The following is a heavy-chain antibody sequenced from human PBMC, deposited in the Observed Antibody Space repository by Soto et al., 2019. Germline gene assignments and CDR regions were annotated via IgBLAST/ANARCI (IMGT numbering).Heavy chain of an antibody. Sequence: QVQLQESGPGLVKPSQTLSLTCTVSGGSINSDDSYWSWLRQPPGRGLEWIGYIYDSETTSYNPSHKSRVNISVATSKNQFSLKLNSVTAADTAVYYCARDRQSEIVAMLASNGMDVWGQGTTVIVSS. CDR2: IYDSETT. V-gene: IGHV4-30-4*01. J-gene: IGHJ6*02. CDR1: GGSINSDDSY. CDR3: ARDRQSEIVAMLASNGMDV. D-gene: IGHD5-12*01.